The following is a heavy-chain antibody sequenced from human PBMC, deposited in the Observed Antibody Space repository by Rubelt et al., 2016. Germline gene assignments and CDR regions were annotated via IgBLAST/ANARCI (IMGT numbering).Heavy chain of an antibody. Sequence: ASGFTFSSYSMNWVRQASGKGLEWLSYISRSSGTIYYADSVKGRFSIASDNAKNSLYLQMNSLRVEDTAVYYCVRDQTGDLDYWGQGTLVTVSS. CDR1: GFTFSSYS. D-gene: IGHD7-27*01. J-gene: IGHJ4*02. V-gene: IGHV3-48*01. CDR3: VRDQTGDLDY. CDR2: ISRSSGTI.